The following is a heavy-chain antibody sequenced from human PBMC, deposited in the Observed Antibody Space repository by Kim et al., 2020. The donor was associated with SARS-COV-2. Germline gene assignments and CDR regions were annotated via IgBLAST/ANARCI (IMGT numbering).Heavy chain of an antibody. CDR1: GFTFSSYE. V-gene: IGHV3-48*03. CDR3: ARDGYSSGYYPPLLFDY. CDR2: ISSSGSTI. J-gene: IGHJ4*02. Sequence: GGSLRLSCAASGFTFSSYEMNWVRQAPGKGLEWVSYISSSGSTIYYADSVKGRFTISRDNAKNSLYLQMNSLRAEDTAVYYCARDGYSSGYYPPLLFDYWGQGTLVTVSS. D-gene: IGHD3-22*01.